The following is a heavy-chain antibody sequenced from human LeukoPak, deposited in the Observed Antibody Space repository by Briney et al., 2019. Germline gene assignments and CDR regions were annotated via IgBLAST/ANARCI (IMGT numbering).Heavy chain of an antibody. CDR3: AKSGYYDILTGYYNGYLDY. CDR1: GFTFSSYA. V-gene: IGHV3-23*01. Sequence: PGGSLRLSCAASGFTFSSYAMSWVRQAPGKGLEWVSAISGSGGSTYYADSVKGRFTISRDNSKNTLYLQMNSLRAEDTAVYYCAKSGYYDILTGYYNGYLDYWGQGTLVTVSS. CDR2: ISGSGGST. D-gene: IGHD3-9*01. J-gene: IGHJ4*02.